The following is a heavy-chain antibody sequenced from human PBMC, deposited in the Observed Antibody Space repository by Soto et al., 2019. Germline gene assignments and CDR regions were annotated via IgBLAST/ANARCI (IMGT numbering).Heavy chain of an antibody. CDR2: IRGDGGQT. D-gene: IGHD3-9*01. Sequence: GGSLRLSCTASGFTFSSYGMGWARQAPGKGLQCVSPIRGDGGQTHYTDSVTGRFSISRDNSKNTVYLQMDSLRAEDTAMYFCARDVGLDSDDFFAYWGQGTQVTVSS. J-gene: IGHJ4*02. CDR3: ARDVGLDSDDFFAY. CDR1: GFTFSSYG. V-gene: IGHV3-23*01.